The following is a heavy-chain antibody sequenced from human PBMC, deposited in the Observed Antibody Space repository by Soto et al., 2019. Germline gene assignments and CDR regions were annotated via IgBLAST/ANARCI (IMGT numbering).Heavy chain of an antibody. CDR1: GFPFCGSS. V-gene: IGHV3-73*01. CDR2: IRSKANSYAT. J-gene: IGHJ6*02. Sequence: GGPLKLSRGAPGFPFCGSSPHWVPQASGKGLEWVGRIRSKANSYATAYAASVKGRFTISRDDSKNTAYLQMNSLKTEDTAVYYCTRPPGPYGGMDVWGQGTTVTVSS. D-gene: IGHD3-10*01. CDR3: TRPPGPYGGMDV.